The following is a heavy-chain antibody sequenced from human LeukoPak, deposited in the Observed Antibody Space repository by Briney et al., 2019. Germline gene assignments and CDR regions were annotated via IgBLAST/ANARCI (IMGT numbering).Heavy chain of an antibody. CDR2: TIPIFGTA. J-gene: IGHJ4*02. CDR3: ASGYSSSWKVDYYFDY. Sequence: SVEVSCKASGGTFSSYAISWVRQAPGQGLEWMGGTIPIFGTANYAQKFQGRVTITADESTSTAYMELSSLRSEDTAVYYCASGYSSSWKVDYYFDYWGQGTLVTVSS. CDR1: GGTFSSYA. D-gene: IGHD6-13*01. V-gene: IGHV1-69*13.